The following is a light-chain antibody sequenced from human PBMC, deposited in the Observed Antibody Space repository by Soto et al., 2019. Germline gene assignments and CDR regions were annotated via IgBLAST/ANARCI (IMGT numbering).Light chain of an antibody. CDR1: QSVSNNY. V-gene: IGKV3-20*01. CDR3: QQYGSSGT. CDR2: SAS. Sequence: EIVLTQSPGTLSLSPVARATLSCRASQSVSNNYLAWYQQKPGPPPRLLIYSASNRATGIPDRFSGSGSGTDFTLTISRLEPEDFAVYYCQQYGSSGTFGQGTKGDIK. J-gene: IGKJ1*01.